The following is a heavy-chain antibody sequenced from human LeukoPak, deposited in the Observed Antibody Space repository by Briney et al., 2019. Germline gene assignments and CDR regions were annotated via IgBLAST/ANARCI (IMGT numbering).Heavy chain of an antibody. Sequence: KPSETLSLTCTVPGGSISSYYWSGIRQPPGKGLEWIGYIYYSGSTNYNSSLRSRVTISVDTSKNQFSLKLRSVTAADTAVYYCARVTGYMIEDYFDYWGQGTLVTVSS. CDR2: IYYSGST. CDR1: GGSISSYY. J-gene: IGHJ4*02. D-gene: IGHD3-22*01. CDR3: ARVTGYMIEDYFDY. V-gene: IGHV4-59*01.